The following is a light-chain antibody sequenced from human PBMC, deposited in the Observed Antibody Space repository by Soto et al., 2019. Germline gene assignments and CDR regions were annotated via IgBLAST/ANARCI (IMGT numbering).Light chain of an antibody. CDR2: STN. CDR1: SGSVSTSYY. V-gene: IGLV8-61*01. Sequence: QTVVTQEPSFSVSPGGTVTLTCGLTSGSVSTSYYPSWYQQTPGQAPRTLIYSTNTRSSGVSDRFSGSILGNKAALTITGAQADDESAYYCVLYMGGGIWVFGGGTKVTVL. CDR3: VLYMGGGIWV. J-gene: IGLJ3*02.